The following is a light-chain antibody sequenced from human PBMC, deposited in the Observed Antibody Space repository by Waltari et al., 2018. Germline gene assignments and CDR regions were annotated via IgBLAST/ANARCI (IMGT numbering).Light chain of an antibody. Sequence: QSALTQPASVSGSPGQSITISCTGTSCDVGGYHYVSWYQQHPGKAPKLMIYDVNKRPSGVSNRFSGSKSGNTASLTISGLQAEDEADYYCNSFTSGGTYVFGTGTKVTVL. V-gene: IGLV2-14*03. CDR2: DVN. CDR3: NSFTSGGTYV. CDR1: SCDVGGYHY. J-gene: IGLJ1*01.